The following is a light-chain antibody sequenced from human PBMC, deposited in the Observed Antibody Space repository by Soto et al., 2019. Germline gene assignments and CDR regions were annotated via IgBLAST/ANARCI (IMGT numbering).Light chain of an antibody. CDR2: GAF. V-gene: IGKV3-15*01. CDR3: QQYYNWPRT. CDR1: QSVSSN. Sequence: EIVMTQSPATLSVSPGERATLSCRASQSVSSNLAWYQQKPGQAPRLVMFGAFTRASGIPARFSGSGSGTEFTLTISSLQSEDFAVYYCQQYYNWPRTFGQGTKVDI. J-gene: IGKJ1*01.